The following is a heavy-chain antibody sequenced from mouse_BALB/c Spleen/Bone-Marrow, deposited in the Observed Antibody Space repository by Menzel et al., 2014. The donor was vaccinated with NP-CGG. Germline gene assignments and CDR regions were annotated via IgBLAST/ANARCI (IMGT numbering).Heavy chain of an antibody. Sequence: EVKVVESGGGLVQPGDSLRLSCAPSGFTFSDFYMEWVRQPPGKRLEWIAASRNKAKYYTTEYSASVKGRFIVSRDTSQSVLYLQMNALRAEGTAIYYCARDVGYGNYFVYWGQGTLVTVSA. CDR1: GFTFSDFY. J-gene: IGHJ3*01. V-gene: IGHV7-1*02. D-gene: IGHD2-10*02. CDR2: SRNKAKYYTT. CDR3: ARDVGYGNYFVY.